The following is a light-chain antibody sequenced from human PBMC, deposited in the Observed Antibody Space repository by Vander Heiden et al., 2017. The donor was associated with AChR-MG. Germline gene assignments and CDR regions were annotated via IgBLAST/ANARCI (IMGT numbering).Light chain of an antibody. V-gene: IGLV3-21*03. CDR2: DDS. CDR1: NIGDNN. Sequence: SYVLTQPPSVSVAPGKTARITCGGNNIGDNNVHWYQQKPGQAPVLIVYDDSDRPSGIPERFSGSNSGNTATLTISRVEAGDEADSYCQVWDSSSDWVFGGGTKLTVL. CDR3: QVWDSSSDWV. J-gene: IGLJ3*02.